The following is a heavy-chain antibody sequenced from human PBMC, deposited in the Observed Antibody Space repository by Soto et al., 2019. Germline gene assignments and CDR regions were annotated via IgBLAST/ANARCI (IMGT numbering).Heavy chain of an antibody. J-gene: IGHJ4*02. CDR3: ATITTPGDSPWLFRRGDY. CDR2: MTGSGGST. D-gene: IGHD3-22*01. CDR1: GFSFSAYA. V-gene: IGHV3-23*01. Sequence: PGGSLRLSCAASGFSFSAYAMSWVRQAPGKGLEWVSGMTGSGGSTYYADSVKGRFTISRDNSKNTPYLQMNSLRAEDTAVYYCATITTPGDSPWLFRRGDYWGQGTLVTVSS.